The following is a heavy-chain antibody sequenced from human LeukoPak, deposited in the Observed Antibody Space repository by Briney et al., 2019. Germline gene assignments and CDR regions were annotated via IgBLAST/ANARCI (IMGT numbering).Heavy chain of an antibody. CDR3: ARVPDFIARPCDS. D-gene: IGHD2-21*01. Sequence: PSETLSLTCAVYGGSFSGNYWTLIRQTPGRGLEWIGESSPTGDITGYNPSLKGRATVSVDSSKKQFSLRLTSVTAADTGVYYCARVPDFIARPCDSWGPEPWSPSRQ. CDR2: SSPTGDIT. V-gene: IGHV4-34*01. J-gene: IGHJ5*01. CDR1: GGSFSGNY.